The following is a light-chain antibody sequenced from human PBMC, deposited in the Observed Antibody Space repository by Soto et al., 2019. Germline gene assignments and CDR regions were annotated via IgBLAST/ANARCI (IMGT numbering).Light chain of an antibody. V-gene: IGKV3-15*01. CDR2: GAS. J-gene: IGKJ1*01. Sequence: VMTQAPATLSVXXGERATLSXXASQTINNNIAWXQLKDGQVPRLLIYGASTRATDIPARFXGXGSGTEFTLTISSLQSEDFAXYHCQQYNNWPQTFGQGTKVEIK. CDR1: QTINNN. CDR3: QQYNNWPQT.